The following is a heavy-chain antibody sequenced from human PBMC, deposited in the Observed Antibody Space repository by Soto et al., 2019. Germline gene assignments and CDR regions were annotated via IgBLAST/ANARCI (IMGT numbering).Heavy chain of an antibody. J-gene: IGHJ4*02. D-gene: IGHD2-15*01. Sequence: ASVKVSCKASGYTFTSYGISCVRQAPGQGLEWMGWISAYNGNTNYAQKLQGRVTMTTDTSTSTAYMELRSLRSDDTAVYYCARDSSDIVVVVAATIDYWGQGTLVTVSS. V-gene: IGHV1-18*01. CDR1: GYTFTSYG. CDR3: ARDSSDIVVVVAATIDY. CDR2: ISAYNGNT.